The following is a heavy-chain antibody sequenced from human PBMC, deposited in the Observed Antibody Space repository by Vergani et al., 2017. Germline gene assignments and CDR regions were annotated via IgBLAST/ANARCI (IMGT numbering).Heavy chain of an antibody. CDR2: TYFMSKWYN. CDR1: GDRVSNKSAG. J-gene: IGHJ6*03. Sequence: QVQLHQSGPGLVKRSQTLSLTCAISGDRVSNKSAGWNWIRQSPSRGLEWLGRTYFMSKWYNDYAASVKSRMTINSDTSKNLFSLQLQSVTPEDTAVYYYAREDISLTVEGANYMDIWGKGTTVTVSS. V-gene: IGHV6-1*01. CDR3: AREDISLTVEGANYMDI. D-gene: IGHD3-22*01.